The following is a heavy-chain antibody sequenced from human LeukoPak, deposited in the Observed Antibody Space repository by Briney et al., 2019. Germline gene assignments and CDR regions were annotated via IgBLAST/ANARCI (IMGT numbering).Heavy chain of an antibody. CDR2: ISSSRSYI. CDR3: ARAPKGHLWFGYDAFDI. Sequence: PGGSLRLSCAASGFTFSSYSMNWVRQAPGKGLEWVSSISSSRSYIYYADSVKGRFTISRDNAKNSLYLQMNSLRAEDTAVYYCARAPKGHLWFGYDAFDIWGQGTMVTVSS. J-gene: IGHJ3*02. CDR1: GFTFSSYS. D-gene: IGHD3-10*01. V-gene: IGHV3-21*01.